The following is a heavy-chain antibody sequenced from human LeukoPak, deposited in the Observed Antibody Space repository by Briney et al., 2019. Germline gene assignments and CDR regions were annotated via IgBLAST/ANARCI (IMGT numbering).Heavy chain of an antibody. CDR1: GYTFTSYC. D-gene: IGHD1-7*01. V-gene: IGHV1-46*01. Sequence: ASVKVSCKASGYTFTSYCIRWVRQAPGQGLEWMGIINPSGGSTSYAQKFQGRVTMTRDMSTSTVYMELSSLRSEDTAVYYCAKETTPLGGTAPLVWGQGKMVTVSS. CDR2: INPSGGST. CDR3: AKETTPLGGTAPLV. J-gene: IGHJ3*01.